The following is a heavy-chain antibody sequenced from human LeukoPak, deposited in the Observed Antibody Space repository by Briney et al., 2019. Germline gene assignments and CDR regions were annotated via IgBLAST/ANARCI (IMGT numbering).Heavy chain of an antibody. CDR2: IYYSGST. Sequence: SEPLSLTCTVSGGSISSSSYYWGWIRQPPGKGLEWIGYIYYSGSTNYNPSLKSRVTISVDTSKNQFSLKLSSVTAADTAVYYCARGGSSDFWSAPNWFDPWGQGTLVTVSS. D-gene: IGHD3-3*01. CDR3: ARGGSSDFWSAPNWFDP. V-gene: IGHV4-61*05. CDR1: GGSISSSSYY. J-gene: IGHJ5*02.